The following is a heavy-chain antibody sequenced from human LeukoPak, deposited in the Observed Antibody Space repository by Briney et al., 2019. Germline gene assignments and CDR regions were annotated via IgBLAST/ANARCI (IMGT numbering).Heavy chain of an antibody. V-gene: IGHV3-53*04. CDR2: IYSGGST. D-gene: IGHD3-9*01. CDR3: AREVVGRAWDILTGYYQKSGMDV. CDR1: GFTFSSYS. Sequence: PGGSLRLSCAASGFTFSSYSMNWVRQAPGKGLEWVSVIYSGGSTYYADSVKGRFTISRHNPKNTLYLQMNSLRAEDTAVYYCAREVVGRAWDILTGYYQKSGMDVWGQGTTVTVSS. J-gene: IGHJ6*02.